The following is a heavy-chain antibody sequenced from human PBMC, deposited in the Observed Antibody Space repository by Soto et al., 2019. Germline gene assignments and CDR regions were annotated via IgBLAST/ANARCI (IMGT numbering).Heavy chain of an antibody. CDR1: GGSISSGGYY. CDR3: ARGQYSNGPPYYFDY. Sequence: QVQLQESGPGLVKPSQTLSLTCTVSGGSISSGGYYWSWIRQHPGKGLEWIGYIYYSGSTYYNPSLKSRVTISVDTSKNQFSLKLSSVTAADTAVYYCARGQYSNGPPYYFDYWGQGTLVTVSS. CDR2: IYYSGST. D-gene: IGHD5-18*01. J-gene: IGHJ4*02. V-gene: IGHV4-31*03.